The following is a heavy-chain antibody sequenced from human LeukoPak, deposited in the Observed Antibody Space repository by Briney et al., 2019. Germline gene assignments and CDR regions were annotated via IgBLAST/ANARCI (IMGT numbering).Heavy chain of an antibody. Sequence: ASVKVSCKASGHGFTGYHIHWVRQAPGQGLEWMAWMNTNDGGISYAQRIQGRVTVTRDKSTNTAYVELRDLRFDDTAIYYCVGEASGGFDRWGQGSPVTVSS. CDR2: MNTNDGGI. CDR3: VGEASGGFDR. J-gene: IGHJ5*02. D-gene: IGHD6-6*01. CDR1: GHGFTGYH. V-gene: IGHV1-2*02.